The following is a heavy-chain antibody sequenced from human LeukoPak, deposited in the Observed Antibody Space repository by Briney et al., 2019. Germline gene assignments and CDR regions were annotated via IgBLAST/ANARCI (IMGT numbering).Heavy chain of an antibody. CDR1: GAAFSGYY. CDR3: ARGSRNYNNYEGADY. D-gene: IGHD4-11*01. CDR2: INNSGDT. J-gene: IGHJ4*02. Sequence: TPSATLPLTFAVYGAAFSGYYWSWIRQPPGQGLERIGEINNSGDTKFNPALKSRVSMSVDVSKDQFSLKLTSLTAADTAVYYCARGSRNYNNYEGADYWGQGTLVTVSS. V-gene: IGHV4-34*01.